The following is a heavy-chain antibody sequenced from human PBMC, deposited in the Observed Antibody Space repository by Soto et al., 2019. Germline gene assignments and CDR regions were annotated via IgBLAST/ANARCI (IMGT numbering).Heavy chain of an antibody. CDR1: GFAFSNYA. CDR2: ISTSIDAT. Sequence: PGGSLRLSCAASGFAFSNYAMHWVRQAPGKGLEWVSSISTSIDATYYADSVKGRFTISRDDSKNTLYLQMNSLRAEDSAVYYCAREISYVSGGHLYYGMDVLGQGTAVTVSS. J-gene: IGHJ6*02. CDR3: AREISYVSGGHLYYGMDV. V-gene: IGHV3-23*01. D-gene: IGHD3-16*01.